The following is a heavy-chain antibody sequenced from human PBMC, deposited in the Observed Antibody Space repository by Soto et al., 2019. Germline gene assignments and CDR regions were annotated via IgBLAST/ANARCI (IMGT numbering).Heavy chain of an antibody. CDR1: GGTFSSYA. J-gene: IGHJ6*02. Sequence: SVKVSCKASGGTFSSYAISWVRQAPGQGLEWMGGIIPIFGTANYAQKFQGRVTITADESTSTAYMELSSLRSEDTAVYYCARDGGIVVVPAAMSARLYYYYGMDVWGQGTTVTVSS. CDR2: IIPIFGTA. V-gene: IGHV1-69*13. D-gene: IGHD2-2*01. CDR3: ARDGGIVVVPAAMSARLYYYYGMDV.